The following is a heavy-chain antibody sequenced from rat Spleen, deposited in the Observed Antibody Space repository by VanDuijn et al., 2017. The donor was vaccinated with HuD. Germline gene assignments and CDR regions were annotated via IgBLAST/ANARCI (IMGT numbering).Heavy chain of an antibody. Sequence: QVQLKESGPGLVQPSQTLSLTCTVSGFSLTSYTVSWVRQPPGKGLEWIAAISSGGSTYYNSPLKSRLSISRDTSKSQVFLKMNSLQTEDTAIYFCSRATEGTLFDYWGQGVMVTVSS. CDR2: ISSGGST. CDR3: SRATEGTLFDY. J-gene: IGHJ2*01. D-gene: IGHD1-11*01. V-gene: IGHV2-6*01. CDR1: GFSLTSYT.